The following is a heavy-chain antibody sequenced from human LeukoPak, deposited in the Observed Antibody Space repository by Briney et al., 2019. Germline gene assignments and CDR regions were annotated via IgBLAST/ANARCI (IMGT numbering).Heavy chain of an antibody. Sequence: NPGGSLRLSCAASGFTLSSYAMSWVRQGPGKGLEWVSAISVSGNTYHADSVKGRFTISRDSSKNTLYLQMNSLRAEDMAVYYCARGGLYYDFWSGYYSEFDYWGQGTLVTVSS. CDR1: GFTLSSYA. CDR3: ARGGLYYDFWSGYYSEFDY. V-gene: IGHV3-23*01. D-gene: IGHD3-3*01. CDR2: ISVSGNT. J-gene: IGHJ4*02.